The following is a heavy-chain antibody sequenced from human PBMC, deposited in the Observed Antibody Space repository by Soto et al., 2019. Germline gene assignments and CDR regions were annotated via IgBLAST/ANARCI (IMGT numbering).Heavy chain of an antibody. CDR2: IYNGQYR. J-gene: IGHJ4*02. CDR3: SREGTTNSSSTFVIRH. Sequence: WETLSLTYTVSVVSVTNDNYDCSWIRQPPRKGLEWIACIYNGQYRKYNPSLKSRVTISADPSKNKFSLKLKSVSAADTAVYYCSREGTTNSSSTFVIRHWCRATLDTLSS. V-gene: IGHV4-61*01. CDR1: VVSVTNDNYD. D-gene: IGHD6-6*01.